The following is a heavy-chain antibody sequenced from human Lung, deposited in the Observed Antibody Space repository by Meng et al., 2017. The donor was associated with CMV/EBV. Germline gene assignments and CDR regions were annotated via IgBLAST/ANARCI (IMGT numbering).Heavy chain of an antibody. Sequence: GGSXRLXCAASGFXFDDYAMHWVRQAPGKGLEWVSGISWNSGSIGYADSVKGRFTISRDNAKNSLYLQMNSLRAEDTALYYCASLDIVVVMGDNRPADAFDIWXQGTXVTVSS. D-gene: IGHD2-21*01. J-gene: IGHJ3*02. CDR3: ASLDIVVVMGDNRPADAFDI. V-gene: IGHV3-9*01. CDR1: GFXFDDYA. CDR2: ISWNSGSI.